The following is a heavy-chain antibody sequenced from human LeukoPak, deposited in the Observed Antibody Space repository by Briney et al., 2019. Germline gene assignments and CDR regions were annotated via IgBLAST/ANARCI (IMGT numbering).Heavy chain of an antibody. J-gene: IGHJ5*02. D-gene: IGHD3-3*01. CDR2: IIPIFGTA. CDR1: GYTFTCYG. CDR3: ARMYYDFWSGNTMNWFDP. Sequence: SVKVSCKASGYTFTCYGISWVRQAPGQGLEWMGGIIPIFGTANYAQKFQGRVTITTDESTSTAYMELSSLRSEDTAVYYCARMYYDFWSGNTMNWFDPWGQGTLVTVSS. V-gene: IGHV1-69*05.